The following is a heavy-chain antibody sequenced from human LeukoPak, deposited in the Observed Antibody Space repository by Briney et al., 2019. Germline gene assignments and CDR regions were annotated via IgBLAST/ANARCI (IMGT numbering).Heavy chain of an antibody. Sequence: GGSLRLSCAASGFTFSSYGMYWVRQAPGKGLEWVAFIRYDGSNKYYADSVKGRFTISRDNSKNTLYLQMNSLRAEDTAVYYCAKGIAAPDAFDIWGQGTMVTVSS. J-gene: IGHJ3*02. V-gene: IGHV3-30*02. CDR2: IRYDGSNK. D-gene: IGHD6-13*01. CDR1: GFTFSSYG. CDR3: AKGIAAPDAFDI.